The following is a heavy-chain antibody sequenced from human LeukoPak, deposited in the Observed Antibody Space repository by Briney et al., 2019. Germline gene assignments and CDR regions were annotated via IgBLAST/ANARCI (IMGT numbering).Heavy chain of an antibody. CDR2: IYYTEST. V-gene: IGHV4-39*07. Sequence: PSETLSLTCTVSGGSMSNSSYYWGWIRQPPGKGLEWIGSIYYTESTYYNPSFKSRITISVDTSKNQFSLKLSSVTAADTAVYYCAREWSWPRYYMDVWGKGTTVSVSS. J-gene: IGHJ6*03. D-gene: IGHD1-26*01. CDR1: GGSMSNSSYY. CDR3: AREWSWPRYYMDV.